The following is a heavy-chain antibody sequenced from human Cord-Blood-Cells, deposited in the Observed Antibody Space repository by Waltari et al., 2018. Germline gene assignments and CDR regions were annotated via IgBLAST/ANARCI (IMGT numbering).Heavy chain of an antibody. J-gene: IGHJ2*01. Sequence: EVHLVETGGGLIQPGGSLRLSCAASGFTVSSNYMSWVRQAPGKGLEWVSVIYSGGSTYYADSVKGRFTISRDNSKNTLYLQMNSLRAEDTAVYYCARPKANWGTWYFDLWGRGTLVTVSS. CDR1: GFTVSSNY. CDR3: ARPKANWGTWYFDL. V-gene: IGHV3-53*02. CDR2: IYSGGST. D-gene: IGHD7-27*01.